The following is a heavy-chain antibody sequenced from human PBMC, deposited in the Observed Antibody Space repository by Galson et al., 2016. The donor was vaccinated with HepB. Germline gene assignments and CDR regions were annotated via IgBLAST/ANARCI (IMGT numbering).Heavy chain of an antibody. CDR1: GDSITSNNW. D-gene: IGHD2-8*01. J-gene: IGHJ6*02. Sequence: SETLSLTCAVSGDSITSNNWWTWVRQTPGKGLEWIGEVYHVGSTNYNPSLKSRVSISIGKSKTQFSLNLTSVTAADTAVYYCASRKNSYAIHYYYGMDVWGRGTTVTISS. V-gene: IGHV4-4*02. CDR2: VYHVGST. CDR3: ASRKNSYAIHYYYGMDV.